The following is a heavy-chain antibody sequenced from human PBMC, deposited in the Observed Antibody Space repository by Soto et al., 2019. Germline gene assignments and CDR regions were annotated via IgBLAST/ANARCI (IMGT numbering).Heavy chain of an antibody. V-gene: IGHV4-4*07. D-gene: IGHD3-10*01. CDR3: ARDYYGSASYDKYYYYGLDV. CDR2: VYYSGST. CDR1: GGSISSYY. Sequence: SETLSLTCTVSGGSISSYYWSWIRQPAGKGLELIGRVYYSGSTNYNPSLESRVTMSADKSENQVSLKLRSVTAADTAVYYCARDYYGSASYDKYYYYGLDVWGQGTTVTVSS. J-gene: IGHJ6*02.